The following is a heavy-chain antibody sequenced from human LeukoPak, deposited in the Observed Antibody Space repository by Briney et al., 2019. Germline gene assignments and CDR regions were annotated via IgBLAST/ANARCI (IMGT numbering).Heavy chain of an antibody. CDR1: GGTFSSYA. Sequence: ASVKVSCKASGGTFSSYAISWVRQAPGQGLEWMGGIIPIFGTANYAQKFQGRVTITADESTSTAYMELSSLRSEDTAVYYCARTGGNWDDAFDIWGQGTMVTVSS. D-gene: IGHD7-27*01. CDR3: ARTGGNWDDAFDI. J-gene: IGHJ3*02. V-gene: IGHV1-69*13. CDR2: IIPIFGTA.